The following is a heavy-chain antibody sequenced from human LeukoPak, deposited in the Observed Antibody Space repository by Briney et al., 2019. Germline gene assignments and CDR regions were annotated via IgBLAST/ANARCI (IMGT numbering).Heavy chain of an antibody. D-gene: IGHD3-16*01. CDR2: INHSGST. Sequence: SETLSLTCAVYGGSFSGYYWSWIRQPPGKGLVWIGEINHSGSTNYNPSLKSRVTISVDTSKNQFSLKLSSVTAADTAVYYCARVGSPYYFDYWGQGTLVTVSS. J-gene: IGHJ4*02. CDR3: ARVGSPYYFDY. CDR1: GGSFSGYY. V-gene: IGHV4-34*01.